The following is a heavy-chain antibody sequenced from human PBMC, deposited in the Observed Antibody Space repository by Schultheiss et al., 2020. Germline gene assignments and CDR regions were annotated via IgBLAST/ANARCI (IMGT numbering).Heavy chain of an antibody. CDR2: ISSSSSYI. CDR3: AISSDRYYYYGMDV. J-gene: IGHJ6*02. CDR1: GFTVSSNY. V-gene: IGHV3-21*01. D-gene: IGHD3-22*01. Sequence: GGSLRLSCAASGFTVSSNYMSWVRQAPGKGLEWVSSISSSSSYINYADSVKGRFTISRDNAKNSLYLQMNSLRAEDTAVYYCAISSDRYYYYGMDVWGQGTTVTVSS.